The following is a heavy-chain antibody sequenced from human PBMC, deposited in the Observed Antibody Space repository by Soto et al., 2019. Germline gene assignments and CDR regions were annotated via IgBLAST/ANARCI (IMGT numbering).Heavy chain of an antibody. J-gene: IGHJ4*02. V-gene: IGHV3-23*01. CDR2: TGLNGRTT. CDR3: AKVHGTSRYFDY. Sequence: GGSLRLSCAASGFTFSMSAMTWVRQAPGKGLEWVSTTGLNGRTTYYADSVKGRFTVSRDNSKNTLDLQMSSLRAEDTAVYYCAKVHGTSRYFDYWGQGTLVTVSS. CDR1: GFTFSMSA.